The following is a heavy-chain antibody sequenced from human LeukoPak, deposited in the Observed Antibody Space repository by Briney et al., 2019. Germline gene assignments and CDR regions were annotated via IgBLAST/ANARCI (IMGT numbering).Heavy chain of an antibody. D-gene: IGHD1-26*01. Sequence: GGSLRLSCAASGFTFSSYAMSWVRQAPGKGLEWVSSISGTGSSTYYADSVKGRFTISSDNSKNTLYLQMHSLRAEDTAVYYCAKGYSGSYYWTGHDYWGQGTLVTVSS. CDR3: AKGYSGSYYWTGHDY. CDR1: GFTFSSYA. CDR2: ISGTGSST. J-gene: IGHJ4*02. V-gene: IGHV3-23*01.